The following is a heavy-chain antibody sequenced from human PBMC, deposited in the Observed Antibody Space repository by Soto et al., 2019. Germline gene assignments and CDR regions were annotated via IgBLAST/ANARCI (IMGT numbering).Heavy chain of an antibody. CDR3: AKMVHGGYVSYFDS. V-gene: IGHV3-23*01. CDR1: GLTFTSYA. D-gene: IGHD5-12*01. J-gene: IGHJ4*02. Sequence: PGGSLRLSCEASGLTFTSYAMSWVRQAPGKGLEWVSATSGSGDTTYYADSVKGRFTISRDNSEKRLYLQMNSLRAEDTAVYYCAKMVHGGYVSYFDSWGQGTLVTVSS. CDR2: TSGSGDTT.